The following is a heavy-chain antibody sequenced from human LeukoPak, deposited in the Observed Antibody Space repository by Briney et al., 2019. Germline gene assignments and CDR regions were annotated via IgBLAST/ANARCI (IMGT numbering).Heavy chain of an antibody. V-gene: IGHV4-38-2*02. CDR1: GYSISSGYY. D-gene: IGHD3-16*01. Sequence: SETLSLTCTVSGYSISSGYYWGWIRQPPGKGLEWIGSIYHSGSTYYNPSLKSRVTISVDTSKNQFSLKLSSVTAADTAVYYCARSISLGESWGQGTLVTVSS. J-gene: IGHJ4*02. CDR3: ARSISLGES. CDR2: IYHSGST.